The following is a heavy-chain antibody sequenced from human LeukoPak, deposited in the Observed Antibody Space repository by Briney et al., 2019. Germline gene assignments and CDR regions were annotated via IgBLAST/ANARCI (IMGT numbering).Heavy chain of an antibody. V-gene: IGHV3-23*01. CDR1: GFTFSSYA. CDR3: ANYGATNAFDF. CDR2: ISGSGGST. D-gene: IGHD1-26*01. J-gene: IGHJ3*01. Sequence: PGGSLRLSCAASGFTFSSYAMSWVRQAPGRGLEWVSAISGSGGSTYYADSVKGRFTISRDNSKNTLYPQMNSLRVEDTAIYYCANYGATNAFDFWGQGTVVTVSS.